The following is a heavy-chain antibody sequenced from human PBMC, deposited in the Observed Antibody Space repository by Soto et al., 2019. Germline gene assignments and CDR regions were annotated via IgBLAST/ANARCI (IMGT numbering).Heavy chain of an antibody. CDR3: ARTSAAGKYYYGMDV. CDR1: GYSFTSYW. V-gene: IGHV5-51*01. CDR2: IFPGDSDT. D-gene: IGHD6-13*01. Sequence: GESLKISCKGSGYSFTSYWIGWVRQMPGKGLEWMGIIFPGDSDTRYSPSFQGQVTISADKSISTAYLQWSSLKASDTAMYYCARTSAAGKYYYGMDVWGQGTTVTVSS. J-gene: IGHJ6*02.